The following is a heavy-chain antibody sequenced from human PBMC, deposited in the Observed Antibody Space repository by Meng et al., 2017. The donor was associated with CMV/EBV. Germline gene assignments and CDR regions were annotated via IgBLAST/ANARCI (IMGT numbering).Heavy chain of an antibody. CDR1: TFTLSNHD. CDR2: INRGDSVI. J-gene: IGHJ6*02. D-gene: IGHD3-3*01. V-gene: IGHV3-48*03. Sequence: GESLKISCSSSTFTLSNHDMNWVRQAPGKGLEWLSHINRGDSVIAYADSVRGRFTISRDIAKNSLYLQMSSLRVEDTALYYCTKDQGISGYSMDVWGQGTTVTVSS. CDR3: TKDQGISGYSMDV.